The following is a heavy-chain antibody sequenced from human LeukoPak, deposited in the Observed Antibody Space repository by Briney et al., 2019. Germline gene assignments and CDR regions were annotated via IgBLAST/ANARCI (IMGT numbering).Heavy chain of an antibody. CDR2: INHGGST. CDR1: GGSFSGYY. V-gene: IGHV4-34*01. CDR3: ARGPPAKPGTGYYYGMDV. Sequence: SVTLSLTCAVYGGSFSGYYWSWIRQPPEKGLEWIGEINHGGSTNYNPSLKSRVTISVDMSKNQFSLKLSSVTAADTAVYFCARGPPAKPGTGYYYGMDVWGQGTTVTVSS. J-gene: IGHJ6*02. D-gene: IGHD2-2*01.